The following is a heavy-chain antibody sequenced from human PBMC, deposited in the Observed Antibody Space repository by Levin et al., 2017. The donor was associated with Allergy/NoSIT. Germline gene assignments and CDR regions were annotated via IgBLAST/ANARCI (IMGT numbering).Heavy chain of an antibody. CDR2: IYYSGST. CDR1: GGSISSSSYY. CDR3: ARHRLVHNWNDLVVVAATQLGYFDY. Sequence: SETLSLTCTVSGGSISSSSYYWGWIRQPPGKGLEWIGSIYYSGSTYYNPSLKSRVTISVDTSKNQFSLKLSSVTAADTAVYYCARHRLVHNWNDLVVVAATQLGYFDYWGQGTLVTVSS. V-gene: IGHV4-39*01. D-gene: IGHD2-15*01. J-gene: IGHJ4*02.